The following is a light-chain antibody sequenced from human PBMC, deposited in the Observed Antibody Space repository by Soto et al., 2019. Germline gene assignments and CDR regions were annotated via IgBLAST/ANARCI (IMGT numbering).Light chain of an antibody. Sequence: QSALTQPAPVSGSPGQSITISCTGTSSDVGAHKFVSWYQQHPGKAPKLIFYEVSNRPPGLSDRFSGSKSGTTASLTISGLQAEDEADYFCSSYTTNKTLLFGGGTKLTVL. J-gene: IGLJ2*01. CDR1: SSDVGAHKF. CDR2: EVS. V-gene: IGLV2-14*01. CDR3: SSYTTNKTLL.